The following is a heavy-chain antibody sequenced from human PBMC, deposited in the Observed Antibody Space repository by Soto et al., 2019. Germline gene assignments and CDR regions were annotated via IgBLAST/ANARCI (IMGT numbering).Heavy chain of an antibody. CDR2: ISGSGGST. V-gene: IGHV3-23*01. CDR1: GFTFSSYA. Sequence: GGSLRLSCAASGFTFSSYAMSWVRQAPGKGLEWVSAISGSGGSTYYADSVKGRFTISRDNSKNTLYLQMNSLRAEDTAVYYCAKKSDSSRQRKGNYFDYWGQGTLVTVSS. D-gene: IGHD6-13*01. J-gene: IGHJ4*02. CDR3: AKKSDSSRQRKGNYFDY.